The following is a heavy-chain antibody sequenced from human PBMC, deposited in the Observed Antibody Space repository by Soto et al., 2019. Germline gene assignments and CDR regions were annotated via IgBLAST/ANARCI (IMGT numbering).Heavy chain of an antibody. D-gene: IGHD3-10*01. CDR2: IYYSGST. J-gene: IGHJ4*02. Sequence: SETLSLTCTVSGGSISSYYWSWIRQPPGKGLEWIGYIYYSGSTNYNPSLKSRVTISVDTSKNQFSLKLSSVTAADTAVYYCARGRQVGVRGVITNFDYWGQGTLVTVSS. V-gene: IGHV4-59*01. CDR3: ARGRQVGVRGVITNFDY. CDR1: GGSISSYY.